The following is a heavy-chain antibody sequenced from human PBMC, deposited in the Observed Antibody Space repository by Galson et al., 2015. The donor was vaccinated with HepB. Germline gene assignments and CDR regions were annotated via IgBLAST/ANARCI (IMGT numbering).Heavy chain of an antibody. Sequence: ASGGTLTSYAFNWVRQAPGQGLEWMGRIIPMFGTANYAQKFQGRVTITADEFTNTVYMELSSLRSEDTAVYHCAREYYDFWSGNYYFYYYMDVWGKGTTVTVSS. CDR1: GGTLTSYA. J-gene: IGHJ6*03. CDR3: AREYYDFWSGNYYFYYYMDV. D-gene: IGHD3-3*01. V-gene: IGHV1-69*15. CDR2: IIPMFGTA.